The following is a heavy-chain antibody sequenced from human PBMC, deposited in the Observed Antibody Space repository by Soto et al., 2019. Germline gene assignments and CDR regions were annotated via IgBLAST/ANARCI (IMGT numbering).Heavy chain of an antibody. CDR1: GFTFSNYV. CDR3: AKLPLVLVLGVDY. V-gene: IGHV3-23*01. Sequence: PRLSCAASGFTFSNYVMSWVRQAPGKGLEWVSSISSIGDNTYYADSVKGRFTISRDNSKNTLFLQMNSLRAEDTAVSYFAKLPLVLVLGVDYWGQRNVVT. J-gene: IGHJ4*02. D-gene: IGHD2-8*02. CDR2: ISSIGDNT.